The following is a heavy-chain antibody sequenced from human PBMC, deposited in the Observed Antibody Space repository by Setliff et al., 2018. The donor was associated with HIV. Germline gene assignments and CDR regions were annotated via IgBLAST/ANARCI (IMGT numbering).Heavy chain of an antibody. CDR1: GGSLGNSNYY. CDR3: ARLNLEQWVRRIDS. D-gene: IGHD6-19*01. Sequence: KPSETLSLTCTVSGGSLGNSNYYWGRIRQPPGKGLEWIGSMSYSGSTYYNPSLKSRVTISVDTSKKQFSLKLSSVTAADTAVYYCARLNLEQWVRRIDSWGQGTLVTVSS. CDR2: MSYSGST. J-gene: IGHJ5*01. V-gene: IGHV4-39*01.